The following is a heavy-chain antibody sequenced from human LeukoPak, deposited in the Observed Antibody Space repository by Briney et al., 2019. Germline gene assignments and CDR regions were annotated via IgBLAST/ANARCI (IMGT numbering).Heavy chain of an antibody. CDR1: GLTFSSYA. CDR3: AKDAAAGSGYYYRWFDP. J-gene: IGHJ5*02. V-gene: IGHV3-23*01. D-gene: IGHD3-22*01. CDR2: ISGSGDSA. Sequence: QSGGSLRLSCGASGLTFSSYAMSWVRQAPGKGLEWVSAISGSGDSAYYADSVKGRFTISRDNSENTVYLQMNSLRAEDTAVYYCAKDAAAGSGYYYRWFDPWGQGTLVTVSS.